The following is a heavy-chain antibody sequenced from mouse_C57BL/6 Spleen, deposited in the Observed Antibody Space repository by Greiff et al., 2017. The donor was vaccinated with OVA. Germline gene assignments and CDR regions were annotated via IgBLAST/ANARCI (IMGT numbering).Heavy chain of an antibody. D-gene: IGHD1-1*01. CDR3: AKWTNGTLYYFDY. CDR2: IYPRSGNT. Sequence: QQSCKASGYTFTSYGISWVKQRTGQGLEWIGEIYPRSGNTYYNEKFKGKATLTADKSSSTAYMELRSLTSEDSAVYFCAKWTNGTLYYFDYWGQGTTLTVSS. CDR1: GYTFTSYG. V-gene: IGHV1-81*01. J-gene: IGHJ2*01.